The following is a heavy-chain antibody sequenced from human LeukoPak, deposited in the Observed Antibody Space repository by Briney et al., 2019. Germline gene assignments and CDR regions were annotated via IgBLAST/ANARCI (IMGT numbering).Heavy chain of an antibody. CDR3: ARVITVYNDYEEVAEYFQH. D-gene: IGHD4-17*01. CDR1: GFTFSSYG. J-gene: IGHJ1*01. Sequence: GGTLRLSCAASGFTFSSYGMSWVRQAPGKGLEWVSAISGSGGTTYHADSVKGRFTISRDNSKNTLHLQMNSLRAEDTAVYYCARVITVYNDYEEVAEYFQHWGQGTLVIVSS. CDR2: ISGSGGTT. V-gene: IGHV3-23*01.